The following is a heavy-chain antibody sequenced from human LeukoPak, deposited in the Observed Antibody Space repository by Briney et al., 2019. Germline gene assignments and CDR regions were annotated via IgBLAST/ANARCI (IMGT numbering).Heavy chain of an antibody. Sequence: GGSLRLSCAASGFTFSDYYMSWIRQAPGKGLEWVSYISSSGSTIYYADSVKGRFTISRDNAKNSLYLQMNSLRAEDTAVYYCARPQKDYYDSIGVGDAFDIWGQGTMVTVSS. D-gene: IGHD3-22*01. CDR1: GFTFSDYY. CDR2: ISSSGSTI. J-gene: IGHJ3*02. V-gene: IGHV3-11*04. CDR3: ARPQKDYYDSIGVGDAFDI.